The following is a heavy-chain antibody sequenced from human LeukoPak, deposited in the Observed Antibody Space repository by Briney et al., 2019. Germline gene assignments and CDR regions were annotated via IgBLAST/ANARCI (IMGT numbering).Heavy chain of an antibody. J-gene: IGHJ4*02. CDR2: ISSSSSYI. CDR3: ASPDSSGYSPYYFDY. V-gene: IGHV3-21*01. D-gene: IGHD3-22*01. Sequence: PGGSLRRSCAASGFTFSSYSMNWVRQAPGKGLEWVSSISSSSSYIYYADSVKGRFTISRDNAKNSLYLQMNSLRAEDTAVYYCASPDSSGYSPYYFDYWGQGTLVTVSS. CDR1: GFTFSSYS.